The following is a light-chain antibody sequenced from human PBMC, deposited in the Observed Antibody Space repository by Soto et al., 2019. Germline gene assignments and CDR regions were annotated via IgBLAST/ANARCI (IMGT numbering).Light chain of an antibody. Sequence: DIQMTQSPSSLSASVGDRATITCRSSQSISSYLNWYQQKPGKAPKXLIYAASSLQSGVPSRFSGSGSGTDFTLTISSLQPEDVATYYCQQSYSTPWTFGQGTKVDIK. CDR1: QSISSY. V-gene: IGKV1-39*01. J-gene: IGKJ1*01. CDR2: AAS. CDR3: QQSYSTPWT.